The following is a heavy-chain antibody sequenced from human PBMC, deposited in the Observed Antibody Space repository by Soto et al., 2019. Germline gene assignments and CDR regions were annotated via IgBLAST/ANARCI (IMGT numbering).Heavy chain of an antibody. D-gene: IGHD2-2*01. J-gene: IGHJ6*02. V-gene: IGHV4-4*02. CDR2: IHHDTGT. CDR1: GGPISSNNW. Sequence: QVQLQESGPGLVEPSGTLSLTCAVSGGPISSNNWWSWVRQPPGKGLEWIGEIHHDTGTNYNTSPXSXXTISVDKSKNQLSLNLNSVTAADAAIYYCARMPYSSYAMDVWGQGTTVTVSS. CDR3: ARMPYSSYAMDV.